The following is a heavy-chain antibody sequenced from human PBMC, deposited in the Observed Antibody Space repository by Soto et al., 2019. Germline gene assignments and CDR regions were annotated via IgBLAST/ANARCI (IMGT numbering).Heavy chain of an antibody. CDR2: INPVLGAP. CDR1: GGTFSSFP. CDR3: ARDRHYENHTFYYLKYYFDY. V-gene: IGHV1-69*01. Sequence: QVQLVQSGTEVKKPGSSVKVSCKTSGGTFSSFPIAWVRQAPGQGLEWVGGINPVLGAPSYAQTFQGRVTITADESTSAAYLELSSLRSDDTAVYFCARDRHYENHTFYYLKYYFDYWGQGTLVTVSS. J-gene: IGHJ4*02. D-gene: IGHD3-22*01.